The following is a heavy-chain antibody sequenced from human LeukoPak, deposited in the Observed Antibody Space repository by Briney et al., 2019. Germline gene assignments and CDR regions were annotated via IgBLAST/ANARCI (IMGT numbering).Heavy chain of an antibody. CDR2: IGVGGGNT. J-gene: IGHJ3*01. Sequence: ASVKVSCKASGFTFGNSAIQWVRQARGQHLEWIGWIGVGGGNTNYAQRFQDRVTITRDMSISTAYMELSSLRSEDTAVYYCAAEIYGANSDCCTFDFWGPGTPVTVSS. V-gene: IGHV1-58*02. CDR3: AAEIYGANSDCCTFDF. D-gene: IGHD4-23*01. CDR1: GFTFGNSA.